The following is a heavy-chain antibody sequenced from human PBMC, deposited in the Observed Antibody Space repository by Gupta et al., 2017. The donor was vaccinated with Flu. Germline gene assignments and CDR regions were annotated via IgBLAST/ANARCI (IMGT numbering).Heavy chain of an antibody. Sequence: VTTYDNPSLKSRVTISVDTSKNQFSLKLSSVTAADTALYYCTNTVCRGATCHSCYYYMDVWGKGTTVTVSS. D-gene: IGHD3-10*01. CDR2: VTT. V-gene: IGHV4-39*01. J-gene: IGHJ6*03. CDR3: TNTVCRGATCHSCYYYMDV.